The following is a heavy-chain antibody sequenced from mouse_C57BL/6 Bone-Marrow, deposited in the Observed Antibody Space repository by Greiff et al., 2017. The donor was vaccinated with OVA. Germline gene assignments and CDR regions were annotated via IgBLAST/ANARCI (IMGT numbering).Heavy chain of an antibody. CDR1: GYTFTDYY. CDR3: ARNHYYGSSFYYYAMDY. D-gene: IGHD1-1*01. J-gene: IGHJ4*01. Sequence: QVQLQQSGAELVKPGASVKISWKASGYTFTDYYINWVKQRPGQGLEWIGKIGPGSGSTYYNEKFKGKATLTADKSSSTAYMQLSSLSSEDSAVYFCARNHYYGSSFYYYAMDYWGQGTSVTVSS. V-gene: IGHV1-77*01. CDR2: IGPGSGST.